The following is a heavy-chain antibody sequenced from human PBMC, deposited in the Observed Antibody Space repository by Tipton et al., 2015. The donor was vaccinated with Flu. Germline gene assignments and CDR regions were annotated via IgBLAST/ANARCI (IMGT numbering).Heavy chain of an antibody. D-gene: IGHD6-19*01. CDR3: ARDSSAWSCDY. CDR1: GGPFSSYA. Sequence: QLVQSGAEVKKPGSSVKVSCKASGGPFSSYAINWVRQAPGQGLEWMAIFDPRGDSTNYAQKFQGRVTMTTDTSKSTVYLEMSSLRSDDTAVYYCARDSSAWSCDYWGQGTPVTVS. J-gene: IGHJ4*02. V-gene: IGHV1-46*01. CDR2: FDPRGDST.